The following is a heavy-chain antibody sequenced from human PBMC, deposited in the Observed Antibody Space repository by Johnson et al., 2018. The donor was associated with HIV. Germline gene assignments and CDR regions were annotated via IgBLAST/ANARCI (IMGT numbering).Heavy chain of an antibody. Sequence: QVQLVESGGGVVQPGGSLRLSCAASGFTFSSYGMHWVRQAPGKGLEWVAVISYDGSNKYYADSVKGRFTISRDNSKNTLYLQMKSLRAEDTALYYCARDRGYSGSYTGAFDIWGQGTMVTVSS. J-gene: IGHJ3*02. CDR3: ARDRGYSGSYTGAFDI. CDR2: ISYDGSNK. D-gene: IGHD1-26*01. CDR1: GFTFSSYG. V-gene: IGHV3-33*05.